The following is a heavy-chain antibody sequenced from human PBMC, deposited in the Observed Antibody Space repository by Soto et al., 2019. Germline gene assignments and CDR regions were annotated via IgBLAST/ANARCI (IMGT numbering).Heavy chain of an antibody. CDR1: GGTFSSYT. CDR3: ARHPGVDIVARDPRKQNYYYGMDA. Sequence: ASVKVSCKASGGTFSSYTISWVRQAPGQGLEWMGRIIPILGIANYAQKFQGRVTITADKSTSTAYMELSSLRSEDTAVYYCARHPGVDIVARDPRKQNYYYGMDAWGQGTTVTVSS. V-gene: IGHV1-69*02. D-gene: IGHD5-12*01. CDR2: IIPILGIA. J-gene: IGHJ6*02.